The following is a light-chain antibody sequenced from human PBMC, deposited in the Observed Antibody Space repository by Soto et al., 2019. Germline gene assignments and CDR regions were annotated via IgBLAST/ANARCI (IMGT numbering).Light chain of an antibody. CDR2: GAS. Sequence: DIQMTQSPSSLSASVGDRVTITCRASQDIGNYLAWYQQKPGKVPKLLIYGASTLQSGVPSRFSGSGSGTDFTLTVSSLQPEDSATYYCQQSYTSRITFGLGTRLEL. J-gene: IGKJ5*01. CDR3: QQSYTSRIT. V-gene: IGKV1-27*01. CDR1: QDIGNY.